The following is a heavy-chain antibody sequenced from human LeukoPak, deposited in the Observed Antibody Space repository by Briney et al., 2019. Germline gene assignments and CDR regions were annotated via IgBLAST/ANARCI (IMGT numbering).Heavy chain of an antibody. D-gene: IGHD4-17*01. V-gene: IGHV1-18*01. J-gene: IGHJ4*02. CDR1: GYTFTSYG. CDR3: ARVLSRGMTTVTFFDY. Sequence: ASVKVSCKASGYTFTSYGISWVRQAPGQGLEWMGWISAYNGNTNYAQKLQGRVTMTTDTSTSTAYMELRSLRSDDTAVYYCARVLSRGMTTVTFFDYWGQGTLVTVSS. CDR2: ISAYNGNT.